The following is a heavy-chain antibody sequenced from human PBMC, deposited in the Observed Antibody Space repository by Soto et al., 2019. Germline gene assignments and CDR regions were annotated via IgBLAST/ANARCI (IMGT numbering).Heavy chain of an antibody. CDR3: ARHPRGSGSYFDY. CDR1: GGSISSSSYY. CDR2: IYYSGST. V-gene: IGHV4-39*01. D-gene: IGHD3-10*01. J-gene: IGHJ4*02. Sequence: SETLSFTCTVSGGSISSSSYYWGWIRQPPGKGLEWIGSIYYSGSTYYNPSLKSRVTISVDTSKNQFSLKLSSVTAADTAVYYCARHPRGSGSYFDYWGQGTLVTVSS.